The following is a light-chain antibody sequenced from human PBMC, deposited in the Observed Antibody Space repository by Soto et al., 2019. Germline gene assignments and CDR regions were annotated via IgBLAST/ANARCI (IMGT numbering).Light chain of an antibody. Sequence: QSVLTQLASVCRYPGQSITISCTGNSRDIVAYIYVSCYQLRPDKAPKLILYVINIRPSGVSDRLSGSNAGNSPSLTYSLLQADPFAHYYCTSYPTTHTTLTVCGSGTK. CDR2: VIN. CDR1: SRDIVAYIY. CDR3: TSYPTTHTTLTV. J-gene: IGLJ1*01. V-gene: IGLV2-14*01.